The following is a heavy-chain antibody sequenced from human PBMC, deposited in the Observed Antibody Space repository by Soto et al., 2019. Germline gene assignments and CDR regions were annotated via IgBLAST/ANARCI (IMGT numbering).Heavy chain of an antibody. D-gene: IGHD3-10*01. Sequence: QMQLVQSGPEVKKPGTSVKVSCKASGFTFTSSAMQWVRQARGQRLEWIGWIVVNSGNTNYAQKFQERVTITRDMSKSTAYMELRSLRSEDTAVYYCAADWHYGSGSYYAYYYGMDVWGQGTTVTVSS. CDR1: GFTFTSSA. CDR2: IVVNSGNT. CDR3: AADWHYGSGSYYAYYYGMDV. V-gene: IGHV1-58*02. J-gene: IGHJ6*02.